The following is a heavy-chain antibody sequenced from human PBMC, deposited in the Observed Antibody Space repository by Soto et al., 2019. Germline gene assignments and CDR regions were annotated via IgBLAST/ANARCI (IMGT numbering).Heavy chain of an antibody. Sequence: PSVTNPHSCTVSDGKINEYVWRLISQPPGKGLEWIGNIYYTGITAYNPSLKSRVTMSVDTSKNQFSLELRSVTAADTAVYYCGRYYSGSRALDFWGQGTLVTGS. D-gene: IGHD3-10*01. CDR3: GRYYSGSRALDF. CDR2: IYYTGIT. CDR1: DGKINEYV. J-gene: IGHJ4*02. V-gene: IGHV4-59*08.